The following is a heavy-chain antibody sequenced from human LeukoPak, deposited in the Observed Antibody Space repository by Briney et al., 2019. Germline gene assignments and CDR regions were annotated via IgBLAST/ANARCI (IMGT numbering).Heavy chain of an antibody. V-gene: IGHV4-4*02. CDR1: GGPISSSDS. CDR3: ARGGSDILTGSIDY. J-gene: IGHJ4*02. D-gene: IGHD3-9*01. CDR2: IYHSGST. Sequence: SETLSLTCAVSGGPISSSDSWSWVRQPPGKGLEWIGEIYHSGSTNYNPSLKSRDTISVDKSKNQFSLKLSSVTAADTAVYYCARGGSDILTGSIDYWGQGTLVTVSS.